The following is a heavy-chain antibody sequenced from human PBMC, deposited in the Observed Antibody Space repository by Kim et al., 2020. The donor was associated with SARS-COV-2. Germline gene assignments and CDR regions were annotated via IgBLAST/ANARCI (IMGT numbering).Heavy chain of an antibody. V-gene: IGHV3-9*01. CDR2: ISWNSGSI. CDR3: AKDRQLWTLDY. J-gene: IGHJ4*02. Sequence: GGSLRLSCAASGFTFGDYAMHWVRQAPGKGLEWVSGISWNSGSIGYADSVKDRFTISRDNSKNSLYLQMNSLRAEDTALYYCAKDRQLWTLDYWGQGTLVTVSS. CDR1: GFTFGDYA. D-gene: IGHD5-18*01.